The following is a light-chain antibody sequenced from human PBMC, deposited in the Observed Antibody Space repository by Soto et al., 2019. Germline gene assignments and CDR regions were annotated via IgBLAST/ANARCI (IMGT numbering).Light chain of an antibody. CDR3: QQRSSAIT. V-gene: IGKV3-11*01. J-gene: IGKJ5*01. CDR2: DAS. Sequence: DIVMTQSPANRSGSPGDRATLSCRASQSVRSDLAWYNQRPGQAPRLLIYDASNRATGIQARFSGRGSGTDFTLTISSLEPEEFAVYDCQQRSSAITFGQGTRLEIK. CDR1: QSVRSD.